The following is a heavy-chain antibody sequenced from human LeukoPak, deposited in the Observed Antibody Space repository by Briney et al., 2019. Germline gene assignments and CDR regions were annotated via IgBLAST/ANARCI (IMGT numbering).Heavy chain of an antibody. V-gene: IGHV3-30*02. CDR1: GFTFSSYG. CDR3: AKARTIVVVPAAIRRGRAFDY. CDR2: IRYDGSNK. J-gene: IGHJ4*02. Sequence: GGSLRLSCAASGFTFSSYGMHWVRQAPGKGLEWVAFIRYDGSNKYYADSVKGRFTISRDNSKNTLYLQMNSLRAEDTAVYYCAKARTIVVVPAAIRRGRAFDYWGQGTLVTVSS. D-gene: IGHD2-2*01.